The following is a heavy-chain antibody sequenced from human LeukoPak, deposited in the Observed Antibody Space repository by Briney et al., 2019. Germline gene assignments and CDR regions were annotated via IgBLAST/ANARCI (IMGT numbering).Heavy chain of an antibody. V-gene: IGHV1-18*01. CDR2: ISAYNGNT. J-gene: IGHJ4*02. CDR3: ARTYYYDSSGLAPSDY. Sequence: GASVKVSCKASGYTFTSYGISWVRQAPGQGLERMGWISAYNGNTNYAQKLQGRVTMTTDTSTSTAYMELRSLRSDDTAVYYCARTYYYDSSGLAPSDYWGQGTLVTVSS. D-gene: IGHD3-22*01. CDR1: GYTFTSYG.